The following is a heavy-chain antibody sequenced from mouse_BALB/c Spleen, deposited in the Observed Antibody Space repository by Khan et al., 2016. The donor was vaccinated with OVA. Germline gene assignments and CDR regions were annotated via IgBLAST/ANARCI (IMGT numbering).Heavy chain of an antibody. CDR2: IDPPNDDS. V-gene: IGHV14-3*02. CDR1: GFNIKDTY. D-gene: IGHD2-1*01. J-gene: IGHJ3*01. CDR3: ATLYGNPFAF. Sequence: VQLNLFGAELVKPGASVKLSCSASGFNIKDTYIHWMKQRPEQGLEWIGRIDPPNDDSKYGPKFQAKATLTADTSSNTAYLQLSSLTSEDTAVYYSATLYGNPFAFWGQGTLVSVSA.